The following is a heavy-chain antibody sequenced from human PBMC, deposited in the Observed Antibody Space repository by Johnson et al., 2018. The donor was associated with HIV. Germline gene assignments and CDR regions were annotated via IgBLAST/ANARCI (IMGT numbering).Heavy chain of an antibody. CDR1: GFTFDDYG. D-gene: IGHD4-17*01. CDR2: INWNGGST. CDR3: ARANSYGDYRAKAFDI. Sequence: EVQLVESGGGVVRPGGSLRLSCAASGFTFDDYGMSWVRQAPGKGLEWVSGINWNGGSTGYADSVKGRFTISRDNAKNSLYLQMNRLRAEDTALYYCARANSYGDYRAKAFDIWGQGTMVTVSS. V-gene: IGHV3-20*04. J-gene: IGHJ3*02.